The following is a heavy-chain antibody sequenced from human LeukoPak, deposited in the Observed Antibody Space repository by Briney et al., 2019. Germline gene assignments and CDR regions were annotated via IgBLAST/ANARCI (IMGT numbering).Heavy chain of an antibody. V-gene: IGHV3-30*02. CDR2: IWYDGSNK. Sequence: PGGSLRLSCAASGFTLSSYGMHWVRQAPGKGLEWVAVIWYDGSNKYYADSVKGRFTISRDNSKDTLYLQMNSLRAEDTAVYYCAKVSYGDYYYGMDVWGQGTTVTVSS. CDR1: GFTLSSYG. D-gene: IGHD4-17*01. CDR3: AKVSYGDYYYGMDV. J-gene: IGHJ6*02.